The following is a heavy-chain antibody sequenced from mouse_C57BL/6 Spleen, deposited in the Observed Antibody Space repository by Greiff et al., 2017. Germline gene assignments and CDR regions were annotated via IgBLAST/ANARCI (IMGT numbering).Heavy chain of an antibody. CDR3: ARDYYGSSPSYFDV. Sequence: EVKLVESGGGLVKPGGSLKLSCAASGFTFSDYGMHWVRQAPEKGLEWVAYISSGSSTIYYADTVKGRFTISRDNAKNTLFLQMTSLRSEDTAMYYCARDYYGSSPSYFDVWGTGTTVTVSS. D-gene: IGHD1-1*01. V-gene: IGHV5-17*01. CDR1: GFTFSDYG. J-gene: IGHJ1*03. CDR2: ISSGSSTI.